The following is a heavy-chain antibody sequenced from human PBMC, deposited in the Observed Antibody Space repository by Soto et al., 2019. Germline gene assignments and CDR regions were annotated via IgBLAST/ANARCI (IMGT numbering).Heavy chain of an antibody. CDR2: ISGGGVAT. CDR1: GFTFSSYA. V-gene: IGHV3-23*01. Sequence: GGSLRLSCAASGFTFSSYAMSWVRQAPGKGLEWVSAISGGGVATNYADSVKGRFTISRDNSKNTLYLQMNSLRAEDTAVYYCAKGRESSGSYRPFDYWGQGILVTVSS. D-gene: IGHD3-22*01. CDR3: AKGRESSGSYRPFDY. J-gene: IGHJ4*02.